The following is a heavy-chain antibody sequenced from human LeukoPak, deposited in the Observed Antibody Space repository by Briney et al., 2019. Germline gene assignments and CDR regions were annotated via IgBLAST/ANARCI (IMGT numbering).Heavy chain of an antibody. CDR2: INPNSGGT. D-gene: IGHD2/OR15-2a*01. Sequence: GASVKVSCKASGYTFTGYYMHWVRQAPGQGLEWMGWINPNSGGTNYAQKFQGRVTMTRDTSISTAYMELSRLRSDDTAVYYCARDISGQVIRGDLFGYWGQGTLVTVSS. J-gene: IGHJ4*02. CDR1: GYTFTGYY. CDR3: ARDISGQVIRGDLFGY. V-gene: IGHV1-2*02.